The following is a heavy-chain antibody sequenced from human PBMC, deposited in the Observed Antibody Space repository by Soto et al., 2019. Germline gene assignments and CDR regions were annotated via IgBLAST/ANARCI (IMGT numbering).Heavy chain of an antibody. CDR3: AIARIAVAGTFDY. CDR2: ISAYNGNT. D-gene: IGHD6-19*01. V-gene: IGHV1-18*01. J-gene: IGHJ4*02. Sequence: QVQLVQSGAEVKKPGASVKVSCKASGYTFTSYGISWVRQAPGQGLEWMGWISAYNGNTNNAQKLQGRVTMTTHTSTSTAYMELRSLSSDDTAVYYCAIARIAVAGTFDYWGQGTLVTVSS. CDR1: GYTFTSYG.